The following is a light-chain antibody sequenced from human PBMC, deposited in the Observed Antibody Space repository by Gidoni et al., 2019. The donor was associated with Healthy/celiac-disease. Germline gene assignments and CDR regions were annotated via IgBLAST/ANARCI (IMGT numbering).Light chain of an antibody. CDR2: EVS. J-gene: IGLJ2*01. CDR1: SSDAGGYNY. CDR3: SSYTSSSTLVV. Sequence: QSALTQPASVSGSPGQSITISCTGTSSDAGGYNYDSWYQQHPGNAPKLMIYEVSNRPSGVSNRFSGSKSGNTASLTISGLQAEDEADYYCSSYTSSSTLVVFGGGTKLTVL. V-gene: IGLV2-14*01.